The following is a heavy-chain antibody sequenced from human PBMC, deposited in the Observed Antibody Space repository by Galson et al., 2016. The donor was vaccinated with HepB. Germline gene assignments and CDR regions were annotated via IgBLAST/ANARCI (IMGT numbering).Heavy chain of an antibody. CDR1: DGSITSNKW. CDR3: ARALRGTTSFFEY. Sequence: SETLSLTCAVSDGSITSNKWWSWVRQTPRKGLEWIGQTYYSGYTNYSPSLKSRVTMSLDSSQNQISLRVRSVTAADTAVYYCARALRGTTSFFEYWGQGSLVTVSS. J-gene: IGHJ4*02. D-gene: IGHD4-17*01. CDR2: TYYSGYT. V-gene: IGHV4-4*02.